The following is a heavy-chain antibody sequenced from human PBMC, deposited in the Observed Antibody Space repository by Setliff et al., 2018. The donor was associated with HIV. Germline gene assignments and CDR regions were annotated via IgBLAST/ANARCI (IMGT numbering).Heavy chain of an antibody. J-gene: IGHJ4*02. CDR2: ISAYNGNT. CDR1: GYTFTSFG. CDR3: ARAAVAGPWRKLDY. Sequence: ASVKVSCKASGYTFTSFGISWVRQALGQGLEWMGRISAYNGNTDHAQRLQGRVTMTTDTSTRTAYMELRSLRSDDTAVYYCARAAVAGPWRKLDYWGQGTLVTVSS. V-gene: IGHV1-18*01. D-gene: IGHD6-19*01.